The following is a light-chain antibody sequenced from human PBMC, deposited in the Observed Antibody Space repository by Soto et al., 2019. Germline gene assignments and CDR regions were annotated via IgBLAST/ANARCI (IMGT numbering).Light chain of an antibody. J-gene: IGKJ5*01. CDR3: QQLNSYPIT. V-gene: IGKV1-9*01. CDR2: AAS. Sequence: RMTQSPPSLSTSVGDRVTITCRASQGISSYLAWYQQKPGKAPKLLIYAASTLQSGVPSRFSGSGSGTEFTLTISRLQPEDFATYYCQQLNSYPITFGQGTRLEIK. CDR1: QGISSY.